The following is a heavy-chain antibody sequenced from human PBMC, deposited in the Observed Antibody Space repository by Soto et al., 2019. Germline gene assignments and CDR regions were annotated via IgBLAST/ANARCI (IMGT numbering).Heavy chain of an antibody. CDR2: IYPGDSDT. D-gene: IGHD3-22*01. CDR1: GYTFTNYW. Sequence: GGSLKISCQGSGYTFTNYWIGWVRQVPGKSLEWMGIIYPGDSDTRYSPSFQGQVTISADKSISTAYLQWSSLKASDTAMYYCVRGFYDSSGYSLYDAFDVWGQGTMVTVSS. V-gene: IGHV5-51*01. CDR3: VRGFYDSSGYSLYDAFDV. J-gene: IGHJ3*01.